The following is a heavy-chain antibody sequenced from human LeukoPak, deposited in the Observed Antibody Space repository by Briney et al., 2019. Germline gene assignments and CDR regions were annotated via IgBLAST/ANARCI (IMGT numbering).Heavy chain of an antibody. J-gene: IGHJ4*02. CDR1: GFTFSSSG. D-gene: IGHD2-8*01. Sequence: GGSLRLSCAASGFTFSSSGMHWVRQAPGKGLEWVAVISYDGSNKYYADSVKGRFTFSRDNSKNTLYLQMNSLRAEDTAEYYCAKEYCSNSVCHSLDYWGQGTLVTVSS. V-gene: IGHV3-30*18. CDR3: AKEYCSNSVCHSLDY. CDR2: ISYDGSNK.